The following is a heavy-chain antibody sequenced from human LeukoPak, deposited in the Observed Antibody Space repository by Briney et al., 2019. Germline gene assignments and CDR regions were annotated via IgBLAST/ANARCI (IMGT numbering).Heavy chain of an antibody. CDR3: ARLQWLSTPFFDY. Sequence: SETLSLTCTVSGASISSGSYYWSWIQQPAGKGLEWTGRVYTSGSTNYNPSLKSRVNISLDTPKNQFSLKLISVTAADTAVYFCARLQWLSTPFFDYWGQGTLVTVSS. J-gene: IGHJ4*02. CDR2: VYTSGST. D-gene: IGHD6-19*01. CDR1: GASISSGSYY. V-gene: IGHV4-61*02.